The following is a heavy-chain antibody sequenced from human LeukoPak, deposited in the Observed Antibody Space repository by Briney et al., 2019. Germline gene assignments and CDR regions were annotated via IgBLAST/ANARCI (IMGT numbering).Heavy chain of an antibody. V-gene: IGHV4-59*08. J-gene: IGHJ4*02. Sequence: SETLSLTCTVSGGSISSYYWGWIRQPPGKGLEWIGCIYYTGSTYYNPSLKSRVTISVDTSKNQFSLKLSSVTAADTAVYYCARAVGTTTGLFDYWGQGALVTVSS. D-gene: IGHD1-26*01. CDR3: ARAVGTTTGLFDY. CDR2: IYYTGST. CDR1: GGSISSYY.